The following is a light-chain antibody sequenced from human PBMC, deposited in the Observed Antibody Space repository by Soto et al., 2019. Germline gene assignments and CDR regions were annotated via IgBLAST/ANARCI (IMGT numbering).Light chain of an antibody. Sequence: DIQMTQSPSTLSGSVGERVTITCXASQSISSWLAWYQQKPGKAPKLLIYDASSLESGVPSRFSGSGSGTEFTLTISSLQPDDFATYYCQQYNSFTWTSGQGTKVDIK. CDR3: QQYNSFTWT. J-gene: IGKJ1*01. V-gene: IGKV1-5*01. CDR1: QSISSW. CDR2: DAS.